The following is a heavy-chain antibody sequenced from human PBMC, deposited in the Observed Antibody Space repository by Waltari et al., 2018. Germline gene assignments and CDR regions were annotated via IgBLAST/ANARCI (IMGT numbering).Heavy chain of an antibody. CDR1: GFTFSSYY. Sequence: EVQLVESGGGLVQFGGSLRLSCAASGFTFSSYYMHWVRQTPGKGRVWFSRINGYGTSTTYADSVKGRFTTSRDNARNTLHLQMNSLRVEDTAVYYCATGDSHAFDMWGQGTLVIVSS. CDR3: ATGDSHAFDM. CDR2: INGYGTST. V-gene: IGHV3-74*01. D-gene: IGHD4-17*01. J-gene: IGHJ3*02.